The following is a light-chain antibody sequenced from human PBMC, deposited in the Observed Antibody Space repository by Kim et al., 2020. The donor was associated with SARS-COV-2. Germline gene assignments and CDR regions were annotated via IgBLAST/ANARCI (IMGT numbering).Light chain of an antibody. CDR1: QSVSSSY. CDR2: GAS. Sequence: IVLTQAPGTLSLSPGERATLSCRASQSVSSSYLAWYQQKPGQAPRLLIYGASSRATGIPDRFSGSGSGTDFTLTISRLEPEDFAVYYCQQYGSSPLTFGGGNKVDIK. V-gene: IGKV3-20*01. CDR3: QQYGSSPLT. J-gene: IGKJ4*01.